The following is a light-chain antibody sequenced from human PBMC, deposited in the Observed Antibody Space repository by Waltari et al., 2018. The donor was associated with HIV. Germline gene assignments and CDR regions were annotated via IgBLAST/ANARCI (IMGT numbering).Light chain of an antibody. Sequence: QSVLTQPPLASGTPGQRVTISYSGGSSTIGSNYVDWYQPLPGPAPKLLINRNNQRPPGVPDRLSGSKSATSASLAISWLRPEDEADYYCAAWDDSLRGVVFGGGTKLTVL. V-gene: IGLV1-47*01. CDR1: SSTIGSNY. CDR3: AAWDDSLRGVV. CDR2: RNN. J-gene: IGLJ2*01.